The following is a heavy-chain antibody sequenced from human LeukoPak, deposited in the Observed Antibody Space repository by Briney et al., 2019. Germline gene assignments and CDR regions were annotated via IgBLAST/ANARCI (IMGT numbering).Heavy chain of an antibody. CDR2: IYYSGST. V-gene: IGHV4-30-4*01. CDR1: GGSISSGDYY. D-gene: IGHD6-19*01. Sequence: SETLSLTCTVSGGSISSGDYYWRWIRQPPGKGLEWIGYIYYSGSTYYNPSLKSRVTISVDTSKNQFSLKLSSVTAADTAVYYCARESSSGWFDYWGQGTLVTVSS. J-gene: IGHJ4*02. CDR3: ARESSSGWFDY.